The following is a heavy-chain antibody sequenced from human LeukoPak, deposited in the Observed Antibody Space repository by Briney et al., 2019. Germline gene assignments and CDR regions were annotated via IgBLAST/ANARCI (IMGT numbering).Heavy chain of an antibody. CDR2: IKQDGSEK. CDR1: GFTFSTYW. D-gene: IGHD4-23*01. CDR3: AKDSLLTVVSPVAAS. J-gene: IGHJ5*02. Sequence: PGGSLRPSCAASGFTFSTYWMSWVRQAPGKGLEWVANIKQDGSEKYYVDSVKGRFAISRDNAKNSLFLQMNTLRVEDTAVYYCAKDSLLTVVSPVAASWGQGTLVTVSS. V-gene: IGHV3-7*01.